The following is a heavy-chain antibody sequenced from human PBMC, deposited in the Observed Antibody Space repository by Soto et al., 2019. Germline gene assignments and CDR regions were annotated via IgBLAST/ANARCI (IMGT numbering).Heavy chain of an antibody. D-gene: IGHD6-19*01. CDR1: GFTFSSYE. V-gene: IGHV3-48*03. J-gene: IGHJ4*02. CDR2: ISSSGSTI. Sequence: SLRLSCAASGFTFSSYEMNWVRQAPGKGLEWVSYISSSGSTIYYADSVKGRFTISRDNAKNSLYLQMNSLRAEDTAVYYCARLGRIAVAGTGRVFDYWGQGTLVTVSS. CDR3: ARLGRIAVAGTGRVFDY.